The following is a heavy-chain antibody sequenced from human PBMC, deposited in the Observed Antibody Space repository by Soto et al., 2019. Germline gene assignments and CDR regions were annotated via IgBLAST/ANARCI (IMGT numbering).Heavy chain of an antibody. CDR2: INAGNGAT. CDR3: ARFCSSSLCYAAFDY. V-gene: IGHV1-3*01. D-gene: IGHD2-2*01. Sequence: QVQLVQSGAEVRKPGASVKVSCKASGYTFTSFAINWVRQAPGQRLEWVGWINAGNGATTYSQNLQGRATITRDISANSASMELRSLTSADSAVYYCARFCSSSLCYAAFDYWGQGSLVTVPS. CDR1: GYTFTSFA. J-gene: IGHJ4*02.